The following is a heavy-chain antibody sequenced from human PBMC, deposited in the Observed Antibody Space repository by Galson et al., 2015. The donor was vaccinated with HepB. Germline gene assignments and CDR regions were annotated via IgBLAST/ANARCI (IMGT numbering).Heavy chain of an antibody. CDR3: ARDSELLDAFDI. CDR1: GFTFSSYA. D-gene: IGHD1-26*01. CDR2: ISSSSSYT. V-gene: IGHV3-11*05. J-gene: IGHJ3*02. Sequence: SLRLSCAASGFTFSSYAMSWVRQAPGKGLEWVSYISSSSSYTNYADSVKGRFTISRDNAKNSLYLQMNSLRAEDTAVYYCARDSELLDAFDIWGQGTMVTVSS.